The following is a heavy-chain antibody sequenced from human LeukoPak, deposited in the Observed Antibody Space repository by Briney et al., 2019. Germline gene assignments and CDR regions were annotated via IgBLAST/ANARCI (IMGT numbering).Heavy chain of an antibody. Sequence: SETLSLTCAVYGGSFSGYYWSWIRQPPGKGLEWIGEINHSGSTNYNPSLKSRVTISVDTSKNQFSLKLSSVTAADTAVYYCARLLGMATKDYWGQGTLVTVSS. CDR3: ARLLGMATKDY. CDR1: GGSFSGYY. CDR2: INHSGST. J-gene: IGHJ4*02. D-gene: IGHD5-24*01. V-gene: IGHV4-34*01.